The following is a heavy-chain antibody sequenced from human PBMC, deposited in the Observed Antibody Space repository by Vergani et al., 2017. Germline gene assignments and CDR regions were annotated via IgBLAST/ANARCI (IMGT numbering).Heavy chain of an antibody. CDR2: MNPNSGNT. CDR1: GYTFTSYD. CDR3: ARDRRDYSCWFDP. D-gene: IGHD4-11*01. Sequence: QVQLVQSGAEVKKPGASVKVSCKASGYTFTSYDINWVRQATGQGLEWMGWMNPNSGNTGYAQKFQGRVTMTTDTSTSTAYVELRSLRSADTAVYYCARDRRDYSCWFDPWGQGTLVTVSS. V-gene: IGHV1-8*01. J-gene: IGHJ5*02.